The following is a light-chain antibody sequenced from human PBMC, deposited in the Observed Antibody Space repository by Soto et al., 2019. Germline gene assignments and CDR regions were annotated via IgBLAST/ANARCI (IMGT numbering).Light chain of an antibody. CDR3: SSYAGSKTLV. CDR2: EVT. V-gene: IGLV2-8*01. CDR1: SSDIGAYNY. J-gene: IGLJ2*01. Sequence: QLVLTQPPSASGSPGQSVTISCTGTSSDIGAYNYVSWYQQHPGRAPKLMIYEVTKRPSGVPDRFSGSKSDNTASLTVSGLQADDEADYFCSSYAGSKTLVFGGGTKLTVL.